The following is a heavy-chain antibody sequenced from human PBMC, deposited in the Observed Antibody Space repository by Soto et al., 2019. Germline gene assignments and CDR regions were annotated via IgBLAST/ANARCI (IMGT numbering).Heavy chain of an antibody. CDR2: IYHIGSP. CDR1: GASITGSRYY. V-gene: IGHV4-39*01. J-gene: IGHJ5*02. D-gene: IGHD3-10*01. Sequence: LQLEESGTGLVKPSETLSLTCTVSGASITGSRYYWGWIRQPPGKGLEWIGTIYHIGSPYYNPSLKSRLTMSVDTAKKQVSLRLTSLTAADTAVYYCVKTYGSMNWFDLWGQGTLVTVSS. CDR3: VKTYGSMNWFDL.